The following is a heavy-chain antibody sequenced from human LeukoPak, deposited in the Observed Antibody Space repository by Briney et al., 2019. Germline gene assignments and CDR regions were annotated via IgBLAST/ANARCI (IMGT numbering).Heavy chain of an antibody. CDR2: IKSKTDGGTT. D-gene: IGHD2-15*01. CDR3: TTGRCSGGSCYSGCY. CDR1: GFTFSNAW. Sequence: TPGGSLRLSCAASGFTFSNAWMSWVRQAPGKGLEWVGRIKSKTDGGTTDYAAPVKGRFTISRDDSKNTLYLQMNSLKTEDTAVYYCTTGRCSGGSCYSGCYWGQGTLVTVSS. J-gene: IGHJ4*02. V-gene: IGHV3-15*01.